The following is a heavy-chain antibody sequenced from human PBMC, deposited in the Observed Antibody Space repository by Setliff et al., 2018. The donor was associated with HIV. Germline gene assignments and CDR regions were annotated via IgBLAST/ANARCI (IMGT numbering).Heavy chain of an antibody. V-gene: IGHV1-69*13. D-gene: IGHD3-10*01. J-gene: IGHJ4*02. Sequence: GASVKVSCKASGGTFSSYAISWVRQAPGQGLEWMGGIIPILGTANYAQKFQGRVTITADESTSTAYMELSSLRSEDTAVYYCASNMVRGVIITPGYWGQGTLVTVSS. CDR3: ASNMVRGVIITPGY. CDR1: GGTFSSYA. CDR2: IIPILGTA.